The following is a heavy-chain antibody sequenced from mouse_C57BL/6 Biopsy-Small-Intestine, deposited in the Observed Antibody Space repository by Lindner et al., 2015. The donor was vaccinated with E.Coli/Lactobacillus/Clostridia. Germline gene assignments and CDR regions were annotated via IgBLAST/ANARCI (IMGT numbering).Heavy chain of an antibody. CDR2: IYPGDGDT. CDR1: GYIFSNSW. CDR3: ARSGNYYGTSRDYFDV. V-gene: IGHV1-82*01. Sequence: VQLQESGPEVVKPGASVTISCRASGYIFSNSWMDWLKQRPGKGLEWIGRIYPGDGDTDYNGKFKGKATLTADKSSSTAFMQLISLTSEDSAVYFCARSGNYYGTSRDYFDVWGTGTTVTVSS. J-gene: IGHJ1*03. D-gene: IGHD1-1*01.